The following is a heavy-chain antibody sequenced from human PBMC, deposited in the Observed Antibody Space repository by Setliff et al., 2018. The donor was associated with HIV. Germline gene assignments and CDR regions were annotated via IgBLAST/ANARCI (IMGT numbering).Heavy chain of an antibody. CDR2: INSDGSST. D-gene: IGHD3-10*01. V-gene: IGHV3-74*01. Sequence: ETLSLTCAVYGGSFSDNYWSWIRQSPGKGMVWVSRINSDGSSTSYADSVKGRFTISRDNAKNTLYLQMNSLRAEDTAVYYCARGNLYGSGTYYYYMDVWGKGTTVTVS. CDR3: ARGNLYGSGTYYYYMDV. CDR1: GGSFSDNY. J-gene: IGHJ6*03.